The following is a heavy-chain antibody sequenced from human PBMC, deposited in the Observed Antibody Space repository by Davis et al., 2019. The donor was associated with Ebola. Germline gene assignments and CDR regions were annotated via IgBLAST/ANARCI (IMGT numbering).Heavy chain of an antibody. Sequence: AASVKVSCKASGYTFTSYDINWVRQATGQGLEWMGWMNPNSGNTGYAQKFQGRVTMTRNTSISTAYMELSSLRSEDTAVYYCARSWRIAARPDWFDPWGQGTLVTVSS. CDR2: MNPNSGNT. J-gene: IGHJ5*02. D-gene: IGHD6-6*01. V-gene: IGHV1-8*01. CDR3: ARSWRIAARPDWFDP. CDR1: GYTFTSYD.